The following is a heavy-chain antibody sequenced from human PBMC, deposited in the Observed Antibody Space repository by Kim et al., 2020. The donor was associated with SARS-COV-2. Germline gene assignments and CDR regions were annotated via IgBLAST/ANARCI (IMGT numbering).Heavy chain of an antibody. J-gene: IGHJ5*02. V-gene: IGHV4-59*01. CDR2: IYYSGST. D-gene: IGHD6-13*01. CDR1: GGSISSYY. Sequence: SETLSLTCTVSGGSISSYYWSWIRQPPGKGLEWIGYIYYSGSTNYNPSLKSRVTISVDTSKNQFSLKLSSVTAADTAVYYCARGAAAAGPGTFGVKFDPWGQGTLVTVSS. CDR3: ARGAAAAGPGTFGVKFDP.